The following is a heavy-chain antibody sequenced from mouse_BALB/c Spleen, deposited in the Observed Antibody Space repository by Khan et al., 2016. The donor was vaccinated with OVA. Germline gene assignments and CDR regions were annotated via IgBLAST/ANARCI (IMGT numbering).Heavy chain of an antibody. CDR1: GFSLTDYG. D-gene: IGHD1-1*02. CDR3: AKLLWSHYYAMNY. Sequence: QVQLKQSGPGLVAPSQSLSITCTVSGFSLTDYGVGWIRQPPGKGLEWLGVIWGGGSTYYNSALKSRLSISKDNSKSQVFLKMNSLQTEDTAMYYCAKLLWSHYYAMNYWGQGTSVTVSS. V-gene: IGHV2-6-5*01. J-gene: IGHJ4*01. CDR2: IWGGGST.